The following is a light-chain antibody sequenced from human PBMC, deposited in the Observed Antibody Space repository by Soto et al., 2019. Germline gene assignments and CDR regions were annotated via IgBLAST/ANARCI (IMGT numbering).Light chain of an antibody. Sequence: DIQMTHSPSSLSASLGDRVTITCRASQGINNYLAWYQQKPGKAPKLLIYKASTLKSGVPSRFSGSGSGTEFTLTISSLQPDDFATYYCQHYNSYSEAFGQGTKVDIK. CDR1: QGINNY. J-gene: IGKJ1*01. CDR3: QHYNSYSEA. V-gene: IGKV1-5*03. CDR2: KAS.